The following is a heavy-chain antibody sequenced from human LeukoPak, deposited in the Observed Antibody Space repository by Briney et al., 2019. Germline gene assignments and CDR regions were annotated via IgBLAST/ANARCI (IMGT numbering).Heavy chain of an antibody. CDR3: TKVGGHQAPFDY. CDR2: ISWNSGSI. Sequence: GGSLGLSCAASGFTFDDYAMHWVRQAPGKGLEWVSGISWNSGSIGYADSVKGRFTISRDNAKNSLYLQMNSLRAEDTALYYCTKVGGHQAPFDYWGQGTLVTVSS. CDR1: GFTFDDYA. V-gene: IGHV3-9*01. D-gene: IGHD4-23*01. J-gene: IGHJ4*02.